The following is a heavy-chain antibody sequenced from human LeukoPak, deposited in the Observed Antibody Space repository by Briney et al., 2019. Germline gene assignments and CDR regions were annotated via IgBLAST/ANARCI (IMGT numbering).Heavy chain of an antibody. Sequence: GGSLRLSCAASGFTFSDYYMSWIRQAPGKGLEWVSYIRSSGSIKFYADSVRGRLTISRDNAKNSLYLQMNSLRAEDTAVYYCARADCSSSSCYEFDYWGQGTLVTVSS. D-gene: IGHD2-2*01. CDR3: ARADCSSSSCYEFDY. CDR1: GFTFSDYY. J-gene: IGHJ4*02. V-gene: IGHV3-11*04. CDR2: IRSSGSIK.